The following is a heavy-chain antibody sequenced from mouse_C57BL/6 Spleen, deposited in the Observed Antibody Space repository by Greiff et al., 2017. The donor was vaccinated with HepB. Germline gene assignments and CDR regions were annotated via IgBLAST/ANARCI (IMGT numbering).Heavy chain of an antibody. D-gene: IGHD3-2*02. J-gene: IGHJ4*01. CDR1: GFTFSDYG. CDR3: ARRRTAQARAMDY. Sequence: EVKLVESGGGLVKPGGSLKLSCAASGFTFSDYGMHWVRQAPEKGLEWVAYISSGSSTIYYADTVKGRFTISRDNAKNTLFLQMTSLRSEDTAMYYCARRRTAQARAMDYWSQGTSVTVSS. CDR2: ISSGSSTI. V-gene: IGHV5-17*01.